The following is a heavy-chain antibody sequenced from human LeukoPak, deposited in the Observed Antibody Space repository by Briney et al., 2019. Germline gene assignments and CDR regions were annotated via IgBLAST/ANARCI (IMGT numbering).Heavy chain of an antibody. V-gene: IGHV3-30*04. Sequence: GGSLRLSCAASGFTFSSYVMHWVRQAPGKGLEWVAIISYDGSNEYYADSVKGRFTISRDNAKNSLYLQMNSLRAEDTAVYYCANYGDYGSFDYWGQGTLVTVSS. CDR1: GFTFSSYV. CDR2: ISYDGSNE. J-gene: IGHJ4*02. CDR3: ANYGDYGSFDY. D-gene: IGHD4-17*01.